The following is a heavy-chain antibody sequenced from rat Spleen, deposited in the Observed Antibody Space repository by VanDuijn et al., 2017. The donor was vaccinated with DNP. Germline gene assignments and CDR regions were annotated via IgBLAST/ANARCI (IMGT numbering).Heavy chain of an antibody. CDR1: GFNFNGYW. D-gene: IGHD1-11*01. Sequence: EVKLVESGGGLVQPGRSLKLSCAASGFNFNGYWMGWVRQAPGKGLEWIGEINEGGKTINFTPSLKDKFTISRDNAQNTLFLQMSKLGSEDTAIYYCARGPNYGGDSDYFDYWGQGVMVTVSS. V-gene: IGHV4-2*01. CDR3: ARGPNYGGDSDYFDY. J-gene: IGHJ2*01. CDR2: INEGGKTI.